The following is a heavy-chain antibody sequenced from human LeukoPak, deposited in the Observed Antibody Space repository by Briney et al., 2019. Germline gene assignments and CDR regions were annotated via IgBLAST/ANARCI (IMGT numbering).Heavy chain of an antibody. CDR3: ARGLPRITMIVVASRAFDI. CDR1: GGSISSYY. D-gene: IGHD3-22*01. Sequence: PSETLSLTCTVSGGSISSYYWSWIRQPPGKGLEWIGYIYYSGSTNYNPSLKSRVTISVDTSKNQFSLKLSSVTAADTAVYYCARGLPRITMIVVASRAFDIWGQGTIVTVSS. J-gene: IGHJ3*02. V-gene: IGHV4-59*01. CDR2: IYYSGST.